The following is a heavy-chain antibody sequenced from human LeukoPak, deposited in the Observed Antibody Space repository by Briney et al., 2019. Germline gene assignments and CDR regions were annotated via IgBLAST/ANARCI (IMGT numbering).Heavy chain of an antibody. D-gene: IGHD2-21*01. Sequence: GEPLEFSCKGSGNSFSNYWIDWVRQTCGKGLVCRGIIYPGDSDTRYSPSFQGQVTISADKSFSTAYLQWSSLKASDTAMYYCARRFRVRHASDIWGQGTMVTVSS. CDR3: ARRFRVRHASDI. V-gene: IGHV5-51*01. CDR1: GNSFSNYW. CDR2: IYPGDSDT. J-gene: IGHJ3*02.